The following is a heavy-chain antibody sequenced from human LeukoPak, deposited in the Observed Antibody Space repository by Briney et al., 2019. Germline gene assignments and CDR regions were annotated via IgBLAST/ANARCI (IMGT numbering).Heavy chain of an antibody. Sequence: PGGSLSLSCAASGFTFSTYTMSWVRQAPGKGLEWVSSITSSSSFTYYADSVKGRFTISRDNAKNLLYLQMNSLRVEDTAVYHCARSVGSCYGDFWGQVTLVTVSS. CDR1: GFTFSTYT. D-gene: IGHD5-12*01. V-gene: IGHV3-21*06. CDR3: ARSVGSCYGDF. J-gene: IGHJ4*02. CDR2: ITSSSSFT.